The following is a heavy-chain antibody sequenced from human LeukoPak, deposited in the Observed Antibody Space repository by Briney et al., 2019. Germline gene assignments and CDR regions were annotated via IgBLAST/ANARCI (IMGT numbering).Heavy chain of an antibody. J-gene: IGHJ4*02. V-gene: IGHV3-30*02. D-gene: IGHD6-19*01. CDR2: IRYDGSNK. Sequence: GGSLRLSCAASGFTFSSYGMHWVRQAPGKGLEWVAFIRYDGSNKYYADSVKGRLTISRDNSKNTLYLQMNSLRAEDTAVYYCARASGYSSGWYWGGYFDYWGQGTLVTVSS. CDR1: GFTFSSYG. CDR3: ARASGYSSGWYWGGYFDY.